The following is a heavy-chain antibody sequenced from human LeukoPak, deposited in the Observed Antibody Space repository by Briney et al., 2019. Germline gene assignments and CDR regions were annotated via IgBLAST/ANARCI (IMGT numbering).Heavy chain of an antibody. V-gene: IGHV4-4*07. CDR3: ARARYSSGWYARSHAFDI. Sequence: PSETLSLTCTVSGGSISSYYWSWIRQPAGKGLEWIGRIHSTGSTNYNPSLKSRVTMSVDTPKNQFSLKLNSVTAADTAVYYCARARYSSGWYARSHAFDIWGQGTMVTVSS. D-gene: IGHD6-19*01. CDR1: GGSISSYY. J-gene: IGHJ3*02. CDR2: IHSTGST.